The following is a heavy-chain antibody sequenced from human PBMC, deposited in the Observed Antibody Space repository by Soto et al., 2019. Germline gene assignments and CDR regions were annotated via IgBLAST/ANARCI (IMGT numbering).Heavy chain of an antibody. CDR3: ARDGGYSYGRYGMDV. CDR1: GDSISSSTYF. V-gene: IGHV4-39*02. CDR2: IYYSGST. Sequence: SETLSLTCTVSGDSISSSTYFWGWVRQPPGKGLEWIGSIYYSGSTYYNPSLKSRVTIFVDTSKNHFSLKLSSVTAADTAVYYCARDGGYSYGRYGMDVWGQGTTVTVSS. D-gene: IGHD5-18*01. J-gene: IGHJ6*02.